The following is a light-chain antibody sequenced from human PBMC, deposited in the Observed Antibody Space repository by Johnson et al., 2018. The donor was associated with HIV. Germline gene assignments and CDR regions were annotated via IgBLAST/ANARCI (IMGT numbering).Light chain of an antibody. V-gene: IGLV1-51*02. CDR1: SSNIGNNY. CDR2: ENN. J-gene: IGLJ1*01. CDR3: GTWDSSLSAYV. Sequence: QSVLTQPPSVSAAPGQKVTISCSGSSSNIGNNYVSWYQQLPGTAPKLLIYENNKRPSGIPDRFSGSKSGTSATLGITGLQTGDEADDYCGTWDSSLSAYVCGPGTKVSVL.